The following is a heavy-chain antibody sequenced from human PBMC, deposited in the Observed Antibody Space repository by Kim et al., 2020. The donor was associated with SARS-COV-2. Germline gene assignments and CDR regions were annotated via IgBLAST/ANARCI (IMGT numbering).Heavy chain of an antibody. Sequence: KFQGRVTMTRDTSISTAYMELSRLRSDDTAVYYCARDSSYYGSATLLFDYWGQGTLVTVSS. D-gene: IGHD3-10*01. CDR3: ARDSSYYGSATLLFDY. V-gene: IGHV1-2*02. J-gene: IGHJ4*02.